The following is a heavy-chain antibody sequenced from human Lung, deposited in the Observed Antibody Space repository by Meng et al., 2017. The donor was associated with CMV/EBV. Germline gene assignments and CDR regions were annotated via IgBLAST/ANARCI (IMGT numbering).Heavy chain of an antibody. Sequence: GESXKISCAASGFTFSSYWMSWVRQAPGKGLEWVANINQDGNEEYYVDSLKGRFTISRDNAKNSLYLQMTSLRAEDTAVYYCARDGTLSPYYYYYGMDIWGQGTMVTVSS. CDR1: GFTFSSYW. CDR3: ARDGTLSPYYYYYGMDI. CDR2: INQDGNEE. J-gene: IGHJ6*02. V-gene: IGHV3-7*01.